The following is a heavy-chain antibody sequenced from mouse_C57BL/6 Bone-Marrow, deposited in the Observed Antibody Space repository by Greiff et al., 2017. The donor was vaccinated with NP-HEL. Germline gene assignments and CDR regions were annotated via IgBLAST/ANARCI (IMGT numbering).Heavy chain of an antibody. V-gene: IGHV1-15*01. CDR1: GYTFTDYE. CDR2: IDPETGGT. Sequence: QVQLQQSGAELVRPGASVTLSCKASGYTFTDYEMHWVKQTPVHGLEWIGAIDPETGGTAYNQKFKGKAILTADKSSSTAYMELRSLTSEDSAVYYCTSPLYYSNDVGAMDYWGQGTSVTVSS. CDR3: TSPLYYSNDVGAMDY. J-gene: IGHJ4*01. D-gene: IGHD2-5*01.